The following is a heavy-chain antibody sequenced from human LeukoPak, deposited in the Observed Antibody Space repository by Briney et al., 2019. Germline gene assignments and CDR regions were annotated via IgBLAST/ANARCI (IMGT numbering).Heavy chain of an antibody. D-gene: IGHD2-2*01. CDR1: GGSISSGSYY. Sequence: SQTLSLTCTVSGGSISSGSYYWSWIRQPAGKGLEWIGRIYTSGSTNYNPSLKSRVTISVDTSKNQFSLKLSSVTAADTAVHYCARGTFYCSSTSCYRGIYYYYGMDVWGQGTTVTVSS. CDR2: IYTSGST. J-gene: IGHJ6*02. V-gene: IGHV4-61*02. CDR3: ARGTFYCSSTSCYRGIYYYYGMDV.